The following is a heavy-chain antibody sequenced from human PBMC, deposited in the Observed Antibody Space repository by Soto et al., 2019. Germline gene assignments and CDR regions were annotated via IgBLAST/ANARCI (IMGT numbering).Heavy chain of an antibody. Sequence: QVQLQESGPGLVKPSQTLSLTCTVSGGSISSGDYHWSWIRQPPGKGLEWIGYIYYSGSSYYNPPLKSRFTISVDASKSQFSPKLNSVTAADTAMYYCARGLYYDSSGYYYIWGQGTLVTVSS. V-gene: IGHV4-30-4*01. CDR2: IYYSGSS. CDR3: ARGLYYDSSGYYYI. CDR1: GGSISSGDYH. D-gene: IGHD3-22*01. J-gene: IGHJ4*02.